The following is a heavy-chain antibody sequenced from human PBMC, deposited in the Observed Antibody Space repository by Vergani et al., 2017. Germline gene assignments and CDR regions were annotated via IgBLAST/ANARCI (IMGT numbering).Heavy chain of an antibody. CDR1: GGTFSSYA. CDR3: ASTAMVDIVATIAAEVWGDWYFDL. Sequence: QAQLVQSGAEVKKPGSSVKVSCKASGGTFSSYAISWVRQAPGQGLEWMGGIIPIFGTANYAQKFQGRVTITADESTSTAYMELSSLRSEDTAVYYCASTAMVDIVATIAAEVWGDWYFDLWGRGTLVTVSS. CDR2: IIPIFGTA. J-gene: IGHJ2*01. V-gene: IGHV1-69*01. D-gene: IGHD5-12*01.